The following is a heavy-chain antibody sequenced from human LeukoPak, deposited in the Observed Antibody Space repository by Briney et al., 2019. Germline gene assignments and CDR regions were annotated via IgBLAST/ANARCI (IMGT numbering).Heavy chain of an antibody. CDR1: GGSISSSSYY. D-gene: IGHD3-22*01. Sequence: PSETLSLTCTVSGGSISSSSYYWGWIRQPPGKGLECIGSMYYSGSTYYNPPLKSRVTISVDTAKNQFSLKLSSVTAADTAVYYCVRLNGGYYEAIFDYWGQGTLVTVSS. CDR2: MYYSGST. J-gene: IGHJ4*02. V-gene: IGHV4-39*01. CDR3: VRLNGGYYEAIFDY.